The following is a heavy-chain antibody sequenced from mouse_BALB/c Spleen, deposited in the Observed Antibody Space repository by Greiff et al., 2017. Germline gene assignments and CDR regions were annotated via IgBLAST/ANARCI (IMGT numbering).Heavy chain of an antibody. V-gene: IGHV3-2*02. D-gene: IGHD1-1*01. CDR1: GYSITSDYA. CDR2: ISYSGST. Sequence: DVHLVESGPGLVKPSQSLSLTCTVTGYSITSDYAWNWIRQFPGNKLEWMGYISYSGSTSYNPSLKSRISITRDTSKNQFFLQLNSVTTEDTATYYCARCSSWIDYWGQGTTLTVSS. CDR3: ARCSSWIDY. J-gene: IGHJ2*01.